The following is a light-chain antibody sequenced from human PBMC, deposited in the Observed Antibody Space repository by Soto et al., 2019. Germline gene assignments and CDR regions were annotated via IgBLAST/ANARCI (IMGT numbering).Light chain of an antibody. CDR3: SSFRSTSTLPYV. V-gene: IGLV2-14*01. CDR1: SSDVGGYDY. J-gene: IGLJ1*01. CDR2: EVT. Sequence: QSALTQPASVSGSPGQSITISCTGTSSDVGGYDYVSWYQQHPGKAPKLMIFEVTSRPSGVSNRFSGSKSGNTASLTISGLRAEDEADYYCSSFRSTSTLPYVFGTGTKVTVL.